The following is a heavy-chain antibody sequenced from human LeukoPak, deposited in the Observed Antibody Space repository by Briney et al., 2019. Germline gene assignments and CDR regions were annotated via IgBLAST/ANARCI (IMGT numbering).Heavy chain of an antibody. CDR1: GGSISSGGYY. J-gene: IGHJ6*02. V-gene: IGHV4-31*03. Sequence: SETQSLTCTVSGGSISSGGYYWSWIRQHPGKGLEWIGYIYYSGSTYYNPSLKSRVTISVDTSKNQFSLKLSSVTAADTAVYYCARDVVINYYYGMDVWGQGTTVTVSS. D-gene: IGHD3-22*01. CDR2: IYYSGST. CDR3: ARDVVINYYYGMDV.